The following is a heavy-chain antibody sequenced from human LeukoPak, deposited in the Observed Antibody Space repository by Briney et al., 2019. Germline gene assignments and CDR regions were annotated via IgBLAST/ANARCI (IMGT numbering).Heavy chain of an antibody. J-gene: IGHJ4*02. CDR3: ARRAGAYSHPYDY. V-gene: IGHV3-48*03. D-gene: IGHD4/OR15-4a*01. CDR1: GFTLSSYE. Sequence: GGSLRLSCAASGFTLSSYEMNWVRQAPGKGLEWVSYISSSGSSIYYADSVKGRFTISRDNAKNSLYLQMNSLRAEDTAVYYCARRAGAYSHPYDYWGQGTLVTVSS. CDR2: ISSSGSSI.